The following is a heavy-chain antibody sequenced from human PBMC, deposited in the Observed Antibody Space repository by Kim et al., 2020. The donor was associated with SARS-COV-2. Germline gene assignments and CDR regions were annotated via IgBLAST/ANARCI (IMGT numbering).Heavy chain of an antibody. D-gene: IGHD6-19*01. J-gene: IGHJ4*02. Sequence: YSPSFQGQVTISADKSISTAYLQWSSLKASDTAMYYCARHDVAVSPAFGYWGQGTLVTVSS. V-gene: IGHV5-51*01. CDR3: ARHDVAVSPAFGY.